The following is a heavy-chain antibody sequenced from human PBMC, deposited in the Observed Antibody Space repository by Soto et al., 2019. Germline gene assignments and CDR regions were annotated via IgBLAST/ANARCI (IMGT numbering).Heavy chain of an antibody. Sequence: QVQLVQSGGEVKKPGASVKVSCKASGYTFTNYGISWVRQAPGQGLEWMGWISAYNGNRKYAQKLQDRVTMTTDTSTNTAYMELRSLRSDDKAMYYCARVRGVSEQLANYGMDAWGQGTTVTVFS. D-gene: IGHD6-6*01. J-gene: IGHJ6*02. CDR2: ISAYNGNR. CDR1: GYTFTNYG. CDR3: ARVRGVSEQLANYGMDA. V-gene: IGHV1-18*01.